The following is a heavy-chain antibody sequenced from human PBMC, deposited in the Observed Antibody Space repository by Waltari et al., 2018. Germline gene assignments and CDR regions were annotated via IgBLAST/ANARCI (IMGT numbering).Heavy chain of an antibody. CDR1: GFTFSSYG. J-gene: IGHJ5*02. D-gene: IGHD2-15*01. CDR2: ISSSSSTI. V-gene: IGHV3-48*04. CDR3: ARGGGDIVVVVAAPTAFDP. Sequence: VQLVESGGGVVQPGGSLRLSCAASGFTFSSYGMNWVRQAPGKGLEWVSYISSSSSTIYYADSVKGRFTISRDNAKNSLYLQMNSLRAEDTAVYYCARGGGDIVVVVAAPTAFDPWGQGTLVTVSS.